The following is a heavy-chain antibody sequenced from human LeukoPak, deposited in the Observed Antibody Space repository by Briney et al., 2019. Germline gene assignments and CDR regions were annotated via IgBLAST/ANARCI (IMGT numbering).Heavy chain of an antibody. CDR3: ARGIVIVPTIMADYYYYYIDV. D-gene: IGHD2/OR15-2a*01. Sequence: SETLSLTCTVSGGSISSSSYYWGWIRQPPGKGLEWIGSIYYSGSTYYNPSLKSRVSISVDTSKNQFSLKLRSVTAADTAVYYCARGIVIVPTIMADYYYYYIDVWGKGTTVTVSS. CDR1: GGSISSSSYY. V-gene: IGHV4-39*07. CDR2: IYYSGST. J-gene: IGHJ6*03.